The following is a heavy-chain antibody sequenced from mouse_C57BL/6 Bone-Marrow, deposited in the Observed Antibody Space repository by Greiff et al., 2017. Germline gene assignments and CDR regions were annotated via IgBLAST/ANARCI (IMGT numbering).Heavy chain of an antibody. Sequence: QVQLQQPGAELVKPGASVKLSCKASGYTFTSYWMQWVKQRPGQGLEWIGEIDPSDRYTNYNQKFKGKATLTVDTSSSTAYMQLSSLTSEDSAVYYCAREGITYAMDYWGQGTSVTVSS. CDR3: AREGITYAMDY. J-gene: IGHJ4*01. CDR2: IDPSDRYT. CDR1: GYTFTSYW. V-gene: IGHV1-50*01.